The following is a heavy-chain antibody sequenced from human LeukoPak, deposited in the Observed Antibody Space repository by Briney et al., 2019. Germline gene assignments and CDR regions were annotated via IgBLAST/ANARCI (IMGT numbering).Heavy chain of an antibody. CDR1: GYTLTGYY. V-gene: IGHV1-2*06. CDR2: INPNSGGT. J-gene: IGHJ4*02. CDR3: ASEGYCSSTSCYWGNY. D-gene: IGHD2-2*01. Sequence: GASVKVSCKASGYTLTGYYMHWMRQAPGQGLEWMGRINPNSGGTNYAQKFQGRVTMTRDTSISTAYMELSRLRSDDTAVYYCASEGYCSSTSCYWGNYWGQGTLVTVSS.